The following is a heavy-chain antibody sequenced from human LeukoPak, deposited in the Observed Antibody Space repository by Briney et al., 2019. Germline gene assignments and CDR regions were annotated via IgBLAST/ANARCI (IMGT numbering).Heavy chain of an antibody. J-gene: IGHJ4*02. Sequence: PGGSLRLSCAASGFTVSSNHMSWVRQVPGKGLEWVSLIYSGGSTYSADSVKGRFTVSRDTSKNTLYLQMNSLRVEDTAVYYCARDGGGGTYANYWGQGTLVTVSS. CDR3: ARDGGGGTYANY. CDR1: GFTVSSNH. D-gene: IGHD3-16*01. V-gene: IGHV3-53*01. CDR2: IYSGGST.